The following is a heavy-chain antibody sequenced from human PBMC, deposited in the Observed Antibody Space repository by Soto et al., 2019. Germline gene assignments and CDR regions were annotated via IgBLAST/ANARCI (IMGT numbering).Heavy chain of an antibody. V-gene: IGHV3-23*01. J-gene: IGHJ4*02. Sequence: GGSLRLSCAASGFTFSSYAMSWVRQAPGKGLEWVSAISGSGGSTYYADSVKGRFTISRDNSKNTLYLQMNSLRAEDTAVYYCAKTRQGLRFLEWLSEYYFDYWGQGTLVTVSS. CDR2: ISGSGGST. CDR3: AKTRQGLRFLEWLSEYYFDY. CDR1: GFTFSSYA. D-gene: IGHD3-3*01.